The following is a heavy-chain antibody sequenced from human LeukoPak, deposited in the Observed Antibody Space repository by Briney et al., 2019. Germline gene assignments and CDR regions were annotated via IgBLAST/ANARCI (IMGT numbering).Heavy chain of an antibody. CDR3: ARSKSYSSGWTDFDC. J-gene: IGHJ4*02. CDR2: IGTAGNT. CDR1: GFTFSSHD. V-gene: IGHV3-13*01. D-gene: IGHD6-19*01. Sequence: LTGGSLRLSCAASGFTFSSHDMHWVRHPPGKGLEWVSVIGTAGNTYYTDSVKGRFTISRENAKNSLYLQMDNLRAEDTAVYYCARSKSYSSGWTDFDCWGQGTLVTVSS.